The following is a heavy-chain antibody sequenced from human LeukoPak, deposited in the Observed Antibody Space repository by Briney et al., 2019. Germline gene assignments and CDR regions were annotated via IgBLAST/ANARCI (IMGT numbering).Heavy chain of an antibody. V-gene: IGHV3-48*01. J-gene: IGHJ6*03. CDR2: ISSSSSTI. Sequence: PGGSLRLSCAASGFTFSSYSMNWVRQAPGKGLEWVSYISSSSSTIYYADSVKGRFTISRDNAKNSLYLQMISLRAEDTAVYYCARGDYYGSGSYRGGWYYYYYMDVWGKGTTVTVSS. D-gene: IGHD3-10*01. CDR3: ARGDYYGSGSYRGGWYYYYYMDV. CDR1: GFTFSSYS.